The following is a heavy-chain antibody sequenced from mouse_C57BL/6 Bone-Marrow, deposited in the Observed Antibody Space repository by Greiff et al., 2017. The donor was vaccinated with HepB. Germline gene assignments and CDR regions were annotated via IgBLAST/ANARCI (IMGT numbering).Heavy chain of an antibody. D-gene: IGHD2-3*01. Sequence: EVHLVESGPGLVKPSQSLSLTCSVTGYSITSGYYWNWIRQFPGNKLEWMGYISYDGSNNYNPSLKNRISITRDTSKNQFFLKLNSVTTEDTATYYCARDLGLLPLFDYWGQGTTLTVSS. J-gene: IGHJ2*01. CDR1: GYSITSGYY. V-gene: IGHV3-6*01. CDR2: ISYDGSN. CDR3: ARDLGLLPLFDY.